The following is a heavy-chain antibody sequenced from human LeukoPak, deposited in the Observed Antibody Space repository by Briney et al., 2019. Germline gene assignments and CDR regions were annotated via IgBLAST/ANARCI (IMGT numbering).Heavy chain of an antibody. D-gene: IGHD3-10*01. Sequence: SETLSLTCTVSGGSISSYYWSWIRQPAGKGLEWIGRIYTSGSTNYNPSLKSRVTMSVDTSKNQFSLKLSSVTAADTAVYYCARGLVGSGSYYTSATNPYNWFDPWGQGTLVTVSS. J-gene: IGHJ5*02. CDR1: GGSISSYY. CDR2: IYTSGST. V-gene: IGHV4-4*07. CDR3: ARGLVGSGSYYTSATNPYNWFDP.